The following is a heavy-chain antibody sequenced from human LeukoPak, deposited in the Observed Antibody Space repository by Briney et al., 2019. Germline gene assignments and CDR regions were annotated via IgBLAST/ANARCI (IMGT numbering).Heavy chain of an antibody. J-gene: IGHJ4*02. V-gene: IGHV4-59*08. CDR3: ARGRDGYPTPFDY. Sequence: PSEALSLTCTVSGGSISSYYWSWIRQPPGKGLEWIGYIYYSGSTKYNPSLKSRVTISVDTSKNQFSLKLSSVTAADTAVYYCARGRDGYPTPFDYWGQGTLVTVSS. D-gene: IGHD5-24*01. CDR1: GGSISSYY. CDR2: IYYSGST.